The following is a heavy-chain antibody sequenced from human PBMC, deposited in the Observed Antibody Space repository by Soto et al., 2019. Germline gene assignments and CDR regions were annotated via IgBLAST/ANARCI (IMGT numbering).Heavy chain of an antibody. V-gene: IGHV3-30-3*01. J-gene: IGHJ5*02. CDR3: ARDWGGVGATPYNWFDP. D-gene: IGHD1-26*01. Sequence: QVQLVESGGGVVQPGRFLRLSCAASGFTFSSYAMHWVRQAPGKGLEWVAVISYDGSNKYYADSVKGRFTISRDHSKNQLYLQMNRLRAEDTAVYYCARDWGGVGATPYNWFDPWGQGTLVTVSS. CDR2: ISYDGSNK. CDR1: GFTFSSYA.